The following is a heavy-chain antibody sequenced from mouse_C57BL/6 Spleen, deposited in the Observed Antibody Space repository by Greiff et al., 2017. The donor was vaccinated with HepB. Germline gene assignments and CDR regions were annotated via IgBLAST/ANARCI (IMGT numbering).Heavy chain of an antibody. V-gene: IGHV1-69*01. Sequence: QVQLQQPGAELVMPGASVKLSCKASGYTFTSYWMHWVKQRPGQGLEWIGEIDPSDSYTNYNQKFKGKSTLTVDKSSSTAYMQLSSLTSEDSAVYYCARFGNPFAYWGQGTLVTVSA. CDR2: IDPSDSYT. D-gene: IGHD2-1*01. CDR3: ARFGNPFAY. J-gene: IGHJ3*01. CDR1: GYTFTSYW.